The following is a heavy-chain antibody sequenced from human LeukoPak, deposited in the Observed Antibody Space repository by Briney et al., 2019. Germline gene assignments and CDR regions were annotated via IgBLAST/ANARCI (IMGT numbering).Heavy chain of an antibody. CDR1: GGSITTNNYY. D-gene: IGHD2-2*01. CDR2: VYYSGST. CDR3: TRQPRYCSSTSCYYYYYMDV. J-gene: IGHJ6*03. Sequence: SETLSLTCTVSGGSITTNNYYWAWIRQPPGKGLEWIGSVYYSGSTYYKPSLKSRVTISVDTSKNQFSLKLSSVTAADTALYYCTRQPRYCSSTSCYYYYYMDVWGKGTTVTVSS. V-gene: IGHV4-39*07.